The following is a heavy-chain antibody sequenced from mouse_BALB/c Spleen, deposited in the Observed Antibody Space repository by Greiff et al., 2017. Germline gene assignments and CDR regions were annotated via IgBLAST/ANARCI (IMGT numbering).Heavy chain of an antibody. D-gene: IGHD6-1*01. CDR1: GYTFTSYW. J-gene: IGHJ3*01. CDR2: INPSTGYT. V-gene: IGHV1-7*01. Sequence: QVQLKESGAELAKPGASVKMSCKASGYTFTSYWMHWVKQRPGQGLEWIGYINPSTGYTEYNQKFKDKATLTADKSSSTAYMQLSSLTSEDSAVYYCVPSEGSTHRGFAYWGQGTLVTVSA. CDR3: VPSEGSTHRGFAY.